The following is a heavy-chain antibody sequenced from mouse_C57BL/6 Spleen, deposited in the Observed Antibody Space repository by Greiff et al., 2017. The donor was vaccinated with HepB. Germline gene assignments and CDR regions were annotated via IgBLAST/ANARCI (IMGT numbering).Heavy chain of an antibody. Sequence: EVQLVESGPGLVKPSQSLSLTCSVTGYSITSGYYWNWIRQFPGNKLEWMGYISYDGSNNYNPSLKNRISITRDTSKNQFFLKLNSVTTEDTATYYCAREGIYYDYDGYFDVWGTGTTVTVSS. D-gene: IGHD2-4*01. V-gene: IGHV3-6*01. CDR3: AREGIYYDYDGYFDV. J-gene: IGHJ1*03. CDR1: GYSITSGYY. CDR2: ISYDGSN.